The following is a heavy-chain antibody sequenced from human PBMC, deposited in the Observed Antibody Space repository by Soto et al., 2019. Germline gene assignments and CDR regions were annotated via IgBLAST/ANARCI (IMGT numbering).Heavy chain of an antibody. Sequence: SETLSLTCTVSGGSISSSSYYWGWIRQPPGKGLEWIGSIYYSGSTYYNPSLKSRVTISVDTSKNQFSLKLSSVTAADTAVYYCARHSNVYYYDSGADDAFDIWGQGTMVTVSS. CDR3: ARHSNVYYYDSGADDAFDI. CDR1: GGSISSSSYY. CDR2: IYYSGST. J-gene: IGHJ3*02. V-gene: IGHV4-39*01. D-gene: IGHD3-22*01.